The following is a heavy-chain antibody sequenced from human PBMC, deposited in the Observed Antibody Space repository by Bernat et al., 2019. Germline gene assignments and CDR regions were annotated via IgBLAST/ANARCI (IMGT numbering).Heavy chain of an antibody. CDR3: ARRAYDSSGYHYVWYFDL. D-gene: IGHD3-22*01. Sequence: QVQLQESGPGLVKPSETLSLTCAVSGYSISSGYYWGWIRQPPGKGLEWIGSIYHSGSTYYNPSLKSRVTISVDTSKNQFSLKLSSVTAADTAVYYCARRAYDSSGYHYVWYFDLWGRGTLVTVSS. V-gene: IGHV4-38-2*01. CDR2: IYHSGST. J-gene: IGHJ2*01. CDR1: GYSISSGYY.